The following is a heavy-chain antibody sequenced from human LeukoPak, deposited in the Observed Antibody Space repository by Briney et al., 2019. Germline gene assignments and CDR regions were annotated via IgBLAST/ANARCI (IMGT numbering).Heavy chain of an antibody. V-gene: IGHV4-34*01. CDR2: INHSGST. CDR1: GGSFSGYY. CDR3: ASCPPDYDILTGYSCAEYFQH. D-gene: IGHD3-9*01. J-gene: IGHJ1*01. Sequence: SETLSLTCAVYGGSFSGYYWSWIRQPPGKGLEWIGEINHSGSTNYNPSLKSRVTISVDTSKNQFSLKLSSVTAADTAVYYCASCPPDYDILTGYSCAEYFQHWGQGTLVTVSS.